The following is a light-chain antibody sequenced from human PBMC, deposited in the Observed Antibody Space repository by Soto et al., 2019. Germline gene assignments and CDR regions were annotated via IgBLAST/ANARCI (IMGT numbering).Light chain of an antibody. Sequence: DIQMTQSPSTLSASLGDIVTITCRASQSISSWLAWYQQKPGKAPKLLIYKASSLESGVPSRFSGSGSGTEFTLTISSLQPDDFATYYCQQYNSYPWTFGQGTKVDI. CDR3: QQYNSYPWT. V-gene: IGKV1-5*03. CDR1: QSISSW. CDR2: KAS. J-gene: IGKJ1*01.